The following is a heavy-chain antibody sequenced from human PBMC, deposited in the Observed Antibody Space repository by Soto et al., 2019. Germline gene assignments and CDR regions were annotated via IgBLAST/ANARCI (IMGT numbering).Heavy chain of an antibody. J-gene: IGHJ6*02. CDR1: GFTFSSYG. V-gene: IGHV3-30*18. D-gene: IGHD3-22*01. CDR3: AKDYYDSSGYYYALYRRIYYYYGMDV. CDR2: ISYDGSNK. Sequence: PGGSLRLSCAASGFTFSSYGMHWVRQAPGKGLEWVAVISYDGSNKYYADSVKGRFTISRDNSKNTLYLQMNSLRAEDTAVYYCAKDYYDSSGYYYALYRRIYYYYGMDVWGQGTTVTGSS.